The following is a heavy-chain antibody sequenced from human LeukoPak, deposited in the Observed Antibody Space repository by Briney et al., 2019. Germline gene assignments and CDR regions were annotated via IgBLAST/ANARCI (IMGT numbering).Heavy chain of an antibody. V-gene: IGHV3-23*01. J-gene: IGHJ4*02. D-gene: IGHD1-26*01. Sequence: SGGSLRLSCAASGFTFSSYAMSWVRQAPGKGLEWVSAISGSGGSTYYADSVKGRFTISRDNSKNTLYLQMNSLRAEGTAVYCCAKDVGGATPYDYWGQGTLVTVSS. CDR3: AKDVGGATPYDY. CDR2: ISGSGGST. CDR1: GFTFSSYA.